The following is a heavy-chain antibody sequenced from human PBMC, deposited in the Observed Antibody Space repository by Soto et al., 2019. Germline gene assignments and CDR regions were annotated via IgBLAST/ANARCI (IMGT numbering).Heavy chain of an antibody. CDR3: ARGPGRCSGGSCYSDWFDP. CDR1: GYTFTSYD. Sequence: QVQLVQSGAEVKKPGASVKVSCKASGYTFTSYDINWVRQATGQGLEWMGWMNPNSGNTGYAQKFQGRVTMTRNTSISTAYMELSSLRSEDTAVYYCARGPGRCSGGSCYSDWFDPWGQGTLVTVSS. D-gene: IGHD2-15*01. CDR2: MNPNSGNT. V-gene: IGHV1-8*01. J-gene: IGHJ5*02.